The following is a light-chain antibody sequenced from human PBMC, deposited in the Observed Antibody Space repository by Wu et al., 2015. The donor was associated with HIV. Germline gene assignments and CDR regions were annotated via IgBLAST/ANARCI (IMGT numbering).Light chain of an antibody. CDR2: RAS. J-gene: IGKJ2*01. Sequence: TLXCRAVRVLAAALGXVPTRGLGQAPRLLIYRASSRATGIPDRFSGSGSGTDFTLTISRLEPEDFAVFYCHQYGNSPQTFGQGTKLDIK. CDR3: HQYGNSPQT. V-gene: IGKV3-20*01. CDR1: RVLAAA.